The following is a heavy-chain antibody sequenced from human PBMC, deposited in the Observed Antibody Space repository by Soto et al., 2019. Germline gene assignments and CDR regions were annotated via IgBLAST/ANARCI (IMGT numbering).Heavy chain of an antibody. D-gene: IGHD6-25*01. CDR1: GFTFSSYN. CDR3: SRDGAWQRDY. V-gene: IGHV3-48*02. CDR2: ISTRSTGI. Sequence: VQLVESGGGLVQPGGSLRLSCAASGFTFSSYNMNWVRQAPGKGLEWVSHISTRSTGIYYADSVKGRFTISRDDAKNSLYLQMNSVKDEDTAVYYCSRDGAWQRDYWGQGTLVTVSS. J-gene: IGHJ4*02.